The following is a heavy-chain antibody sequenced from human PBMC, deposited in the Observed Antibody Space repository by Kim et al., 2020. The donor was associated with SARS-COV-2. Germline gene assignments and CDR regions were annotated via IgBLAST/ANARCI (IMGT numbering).Heavy chain of an antibody. Sequence: GGSLRLSCAASGFTFSSYAMSWVRQAPGKGLEWVSAISGSGGSTYYADSVKGRFTISRDNSKNTLYLQMNSLRAEDTAVYYCAKDTGFAAAGTSGYYYYGMDVWGQGTTVTVSS. J-gene: IGHJ6*02. V-gene: IGHV3-23*01. CDR3: AKDTGFAAAGTSGYYYYGMDV. CDR2: ISGSGGST. CDR1: GFTFSSYA. D-gene: IGHD6-13*01.